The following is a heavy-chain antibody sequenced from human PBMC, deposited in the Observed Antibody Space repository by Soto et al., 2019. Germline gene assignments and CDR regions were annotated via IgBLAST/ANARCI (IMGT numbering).Heavy chain of an antibody. CDR1: GFTFSSYW. D-gene: IGHD3-16*01. V-gene: IGHV3-48*01. J-gene: IGHJ3*02. Sequence: PGGSLRLSCAASGFTFSSYWMSWVRQAPGKGLEWVSYITSSGTPIYYADSVKGRFTISRDNAKNSLYLQMNSLRAEDTAVYYSARLLGAFDIWGQGTMVTVSS. CDR2: ITSSGTPI. CDR3: ARLLGAFDI.